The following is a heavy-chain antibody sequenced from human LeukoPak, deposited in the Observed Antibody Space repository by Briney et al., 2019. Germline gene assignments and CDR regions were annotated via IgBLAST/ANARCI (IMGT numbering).Heavy chain of an antibody. Sequence: GGSLRLSCAASGFTFRSYAMSWVRQAPAKGLEWVSTLSPGGDSTYYADSVKGRFTISRDNSKNTLSLQMNSLRAADTAVYYCAKDPGYYPYFFDYWGQGTLVTVSS. CDR2: LSPGGDST. V-gene: IGHV3-23*01. J-gene: IGHJ4*02. D-gene: IGHD2-8*01. CDR3: AKDPGYYPYFFDY. CDR1: GFTFRSYA.